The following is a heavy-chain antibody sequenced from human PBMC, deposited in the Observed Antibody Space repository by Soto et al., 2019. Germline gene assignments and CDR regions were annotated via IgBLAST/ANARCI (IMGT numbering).Heavy chain of an antibody. CDR2: IYHSGST. Sequence: XLSLSCAVSGGSISSGGYSWSWIRQPPGKGLDWIGYIYHSGSTYYNPSLKSRVTISVDRSKNQFSLKLSSVTAADTAVYYCARGSPTYDSSGYYDAFDIWGQGSMVTVS. CDR3: ARGSPTYDSSGYYDAFDI. D-gene: IGHD3-22*01. V-gene: IGHV4-30-2*01. J-gene: IGHJ3*02. CDR1: GGSISSGGYS.